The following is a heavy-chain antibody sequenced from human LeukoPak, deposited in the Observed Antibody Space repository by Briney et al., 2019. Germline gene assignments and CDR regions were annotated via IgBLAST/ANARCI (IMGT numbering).Heavy chain of an antibody. CDR1: GGTFSSYA. CDR3: ARGNDSSGYSLDY. V-gene: IGHV1-69*05. Sequence: SVKVSCKASGGTFSSYAISWVRQAPGQGLEWMGRIIPIFGTANYAQKFQGRVTITTDESTSTAYMELSSLRSEDTAVYYCARGNDSSGYSLDYWGQGTLVTVSS. D-gene: IGHD3-22*01. CDR2: IIPIFGTA. J-gene: IGHJ4*02.